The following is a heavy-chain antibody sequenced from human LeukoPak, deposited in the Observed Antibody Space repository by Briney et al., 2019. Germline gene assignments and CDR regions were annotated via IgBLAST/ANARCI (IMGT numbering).Heavy chain of an antibody. CDR1: GYTFNNYG. D-gene: IGHD3-22*01. V-gene: IGHV1-2*02. CDR3: ARDFSYYDSSGYYFAPFDY. J-gene: IGHJ4*02. Sequence: ASVKVSCKASGYTFNNYGINWVRQAPGQGLEWMGWINPNSGGTNYAQKFQGRVTMTRDTSISTAYMELSRLRSDDTAVYYCARDFSYYDSSGYYFAPFDYWGQGTLVTVSS. CDR2: INPNSGGT.